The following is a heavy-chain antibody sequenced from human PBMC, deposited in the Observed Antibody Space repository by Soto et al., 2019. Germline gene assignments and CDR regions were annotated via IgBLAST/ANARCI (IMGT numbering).Heavy chain of an antibody. V-gene: IGHV4-4*02. CDR3: ASRNSSGYYPDAFDI. D-gene: IGHD3-22*01. CDR2: IYHSGST. J-gene: IGHJ3*02. Sequence: QVQLQESGPGLVKPSGTLSLTCAVSGGSISSSNWWSWVRQPPGKGLEWIGEIYHSGSTNYNPSLKSRVNISVDKSKNQFSLKLSSVTAADTAVYYCASRNSSGYYPDAFDIWGQGTMVTVSS. CDR1: GGSISSSNW.